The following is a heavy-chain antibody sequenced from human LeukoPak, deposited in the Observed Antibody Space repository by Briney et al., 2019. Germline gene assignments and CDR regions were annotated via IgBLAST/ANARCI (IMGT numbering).Heavy chain of an antibody. CDR2: ISSSSSYI. CDR1: RFTFSSYS. D-gene: IGHD2-2*01. J-gene: IGHJ4*02. CDR3: ARGGPGYCSSTSCYPDVDY. Sequence: PGGSLRLSCAASRFTFSSYSMNWVRQAPGKGLEWVPSISSSSSYIYYADSVKGRFTISRDNAKNSLYLQMNSLRAEDTAVYYCARGGPGYCSSTSCYPDVDYWGQGTLVTVSS. V-gene: IGHV3-21*01.